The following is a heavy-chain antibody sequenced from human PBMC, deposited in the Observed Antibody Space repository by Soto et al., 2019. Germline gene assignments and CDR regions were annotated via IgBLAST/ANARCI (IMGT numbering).Heavy chain of an antibody. CDR3: AKLTRYLGGFDY. D-gene: IGHD3-16*01. Sequence: SQTLSLTCAISGDSVSSNSAAWNWIRQSPSRGLEWLGRAYYRSKWYNDYAVPVKSRITINPDTTKNQISLRLNSVTAADTAVYYCAKLTRYLGGFDYWGQGTLVTVSS. V-gene: IGHV6-1*01. CDR1: GDSVSSNSAA. J-gene: IGHJ4*02. CDR2: AYYRSKWYN.